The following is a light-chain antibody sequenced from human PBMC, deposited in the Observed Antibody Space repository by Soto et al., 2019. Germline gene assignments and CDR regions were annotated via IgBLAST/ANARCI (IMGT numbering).Light chain of an antibody. CDR1: SSNIGAAYD. CDR3: QSYDSSLSGWV. V-gene: IGLV1-40*01. Sequence: QPVLTQPPSVSGALGQKVTISCTRSSSNIGAAYDVHWYQHLPGTAPKLLIYGNNNRPSGVPDRFSGSKSGTSASLAITGLQAEDEADYYCQSYDSSLSGWVFGGGTQLTVL. J-gene: IGLJ3*02. CDR2: GNN.